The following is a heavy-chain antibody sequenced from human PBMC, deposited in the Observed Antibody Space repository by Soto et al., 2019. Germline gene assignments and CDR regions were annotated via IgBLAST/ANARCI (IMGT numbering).Heavy chain of an antibody. V-gene: IGHV1-18*01. J-gene: IGHJ4*02. D-gene: IGHD2-15*01. CDR1: GYTFTSYY. Sequence: ASVKVSCKASGYTFTSYYMNWVRQAPGQGLEWMGWINAYSGDTNYAQKLQGRVTMTTDTSTSTAYMELRSLRSNDTAVYYCARVVIGIVVVVAAEEGFDYWGQGTLVTVSS. CDR2: INAYSGDT. CDR3: ARVVIGIVVVVAAEEGFDY.